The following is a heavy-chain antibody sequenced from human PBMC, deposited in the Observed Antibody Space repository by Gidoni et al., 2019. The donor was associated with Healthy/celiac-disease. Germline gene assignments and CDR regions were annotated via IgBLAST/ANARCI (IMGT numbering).Heavy chain of an antibody. CDR1: GYTFTSYY. CDR3: ARQTPAKHCSGGSCYYYFDY. J-gene: IGHJ4*02. CDR2: INPSGGST. Sequence: QVQLVQSGAEVKKPGASVKVSCKASGYTFTSYYMHWVRQAPGQGLEWMGIINPSGGSTSYAQKFQGRVTMTRDTSTSTVYMELSSLRSEDTAVYYCARQTPAKHCSGGSCYYYFDYWGQGTLVTVSS. D-gene: IGHD2-15*01. V-gene: IGHV1-46*01.